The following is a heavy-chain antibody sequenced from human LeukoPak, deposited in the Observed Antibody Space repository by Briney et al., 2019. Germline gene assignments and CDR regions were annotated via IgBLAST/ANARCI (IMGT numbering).Heavy chain of an antibody. Sequence: SETLSLTCTVSGGSISSGLYYWSRIRQPAGKGLEWIGRIYTSGSTNYNPSLKSRVTISVDTSKNQFSLKLSSVTAADTAVYYCAVDSVRGVLGFDPWGQGTLVTVSS. CDR2: IYTSGST. CDR3: AVDSVRGVLGFDP. D-gene: IGHD3-10*01. J-gene: IGHJ5*02. V-gene: IGHV4-61*02. CDR1: GGSISSGLYY.